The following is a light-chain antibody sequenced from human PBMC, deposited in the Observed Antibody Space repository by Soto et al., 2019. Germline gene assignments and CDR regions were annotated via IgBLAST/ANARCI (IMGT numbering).Light chain of an antibody. CDR1: QTLNSGY. CDR2: GAS. J-gene: IGKJ2*01. CDR3: QQYGSAPYT. V-gene: IGKV3-20*01. Sequence: EIVLTQSPGTLSMSPGERATLSCRASQTLNSGYLAWYQQKPGQAPKLIIYGASSRATGIPDRFSGSRSGRDFTLSISRLEPEDVAVYYCQQYGSAPYTFGQGTKLEIK.